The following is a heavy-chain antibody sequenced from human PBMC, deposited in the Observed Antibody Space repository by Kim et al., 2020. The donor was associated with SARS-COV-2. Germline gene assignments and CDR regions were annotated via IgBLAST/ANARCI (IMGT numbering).Heavy chain of an antibody. J-gene: IGHJ5*02. CDR2: IRSKGHGGTT. V-gene: IGHV3-49*04. D-gene: IGHD4-17*01. CDR1: GFNFGDYT. Sequence: GGSLRLSFRGSGFNFGDYTMAWVRQAPGKGLEWVGFIRSKGHGGTTEYAASVKGRFSMSRDDSKRTVYLQMNSLQTEDTATYYCARSTTVVSLPDSWGQGTLVTVSS. CDR3: ARSTTVVSLPDS.